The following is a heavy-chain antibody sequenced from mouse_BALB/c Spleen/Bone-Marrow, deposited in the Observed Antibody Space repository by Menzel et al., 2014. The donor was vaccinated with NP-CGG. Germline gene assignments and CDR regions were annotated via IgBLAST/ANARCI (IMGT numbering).Heavy chain of an antibody. CDR1: GFNIKDTY. Sequence: VQLQQSGAELVKPGASVKLSCTASGFNIKDTYMHWVKQRPEQGLEWIGRIDPANGNIKYDPKFQGKATITADTSSNTAYLQLSSLTSKDTAVYYCAPYYYGRWFANWGQGTLVTVSA. CDR2: IDPANGNI. D-gene: IGHD1-1*01. CDR3: APYYYGRWFAN. J-gene: IGHJ3*01. V-gene: IGHV14-3*02.